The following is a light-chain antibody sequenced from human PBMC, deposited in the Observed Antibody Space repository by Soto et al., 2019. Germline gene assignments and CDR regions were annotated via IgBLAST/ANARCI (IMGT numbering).Light chain of an antibody. Sequence: EMMMTQSPAPVSVSTGERATLSCRASQTVSTNLPWYQQRPRRAPRLLIYAASTRATGIPARFSGSGSGTEFMLTISSFQYEDFAFYYGRQYRKWPQFSFAPGIRVDI. CDR2: AAS. CDR1: QTVSTN. J-gene: IGKJ3*01. CDR3: RQYRKWPQFS. V-gene: IGKV3-15*01.